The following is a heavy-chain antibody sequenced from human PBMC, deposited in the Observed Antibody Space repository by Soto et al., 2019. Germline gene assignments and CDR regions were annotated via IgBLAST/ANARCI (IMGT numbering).Heavy chain of an antibody. Sequence: SGGSLRLSCAASGFTFSSYAMSWVRQAPGKGLEWVSAISGSGGSTYYADSVKGRFTISRDNSKNTLYLQMNSLRAEDTAVYYCAKDTYYDFWSGYYLDYYGMDVWGQGTTVTVSS. CDR1: GFTFSSYA. CDR3: AKDTYYDFWSGYYLDYYGMDV. V-gene: IGHV3-23*01. D-gene: IGHD3-3*01. CDR2: ISGSGGST. J-gene: IGHJ6*02.